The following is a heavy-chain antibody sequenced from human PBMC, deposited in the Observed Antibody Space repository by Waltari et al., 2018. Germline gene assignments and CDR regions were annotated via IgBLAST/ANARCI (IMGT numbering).Heavy chain of an antibody. CDR1: GGSISGYY. D-gene: IGHD3-22*01. CDR2: VYYGGGT. CDR3: ARRRYDSSGYYHSRGYFFDN. Sequence: QVQLQESGPGLLKPSETLSLTCNVSGGSISGYYWNWIRQSPGTGLEWIGFVYYGGGTSYNPSLKSRVTISADASTNQVSLTLTSVTAADTAVYYCARRRYDSSGYYHSRGYFFDNWGQGALVTVSS. J-gene: IGHJ4*02. V-gene: IGHV4-59*08.